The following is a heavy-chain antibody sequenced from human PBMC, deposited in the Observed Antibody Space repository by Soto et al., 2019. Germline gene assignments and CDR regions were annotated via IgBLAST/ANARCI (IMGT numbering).Heavy chain of an antibody. CDR2: MNTYNGNT. CDR1: GYTLTSYG. D-gene: IGHD5-12*01. V-gene: IGHV1-18*01. Sequence: ASVKVSCKASGYTLTSYGVSWVRQAPGQGLEYMGWMNTYNGNTKYKQKFQGRVTMTTDTSTNTAYMELRSLRSDDTAMYYCARDSVVASKGELFYWGQGTLVTVSS. J-gene: IGHJ4*02. CDR3: ARDSVVASKGELFY.